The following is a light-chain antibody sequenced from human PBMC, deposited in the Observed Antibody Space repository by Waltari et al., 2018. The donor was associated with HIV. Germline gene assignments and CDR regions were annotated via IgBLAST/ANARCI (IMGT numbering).Light chain of an antibody. CDR2: AAT. J-gene: IGKJ5*01. V-gene: IGKV1-9*01. Sequence: DIQLTHSPSFLSASSGDRVTITCRASQDISTNLAWYQQEPGKVPRLLIYAATTLQSRFPTGVSVGGSGTEFTLTTNNVQPEDSATFYGQQLQNDPITFGRGTRLEMK. CDR1: QDISTN. CDR3: QQLQNDPIT.